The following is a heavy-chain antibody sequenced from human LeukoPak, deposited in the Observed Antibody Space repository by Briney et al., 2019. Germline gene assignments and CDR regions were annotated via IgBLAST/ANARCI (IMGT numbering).Heavy chain of an antibody. V-gene: IGHV1-46*01. Sequence: ASVKVSCKASGYTFTNYYMHWVRQAPGHGLEWMGIINPSGGSTSYAQKFQGRVTMTRDTSISTAYMELSRLRSDDTAVYYCARDRGYAYWGQGTLVTVSS. CDR2: INPSGGST. D-gene: IGHD2-2*01. CDR1: GYTFTNYY. J-gene: IGHJ4*02. CDR3: ARDRGYAY.